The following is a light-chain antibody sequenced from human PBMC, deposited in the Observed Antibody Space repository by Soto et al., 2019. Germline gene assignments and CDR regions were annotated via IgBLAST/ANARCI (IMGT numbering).Light chain of an antibody. CDR1: SSNIESNT. Sequence: QSVLTQPPSASGTPGQRVTISCSGSSSNIESNTVTWYQQLPGTAPKLVIYSNYDRPSGVPDRFSGSTSGTSASLVIRGLQAEDEADYYCAAWDDILQGYVFGGGTKLTVL. CDR2: SNY. J-gene: IGLJ1*01. V-gene: IGLV1-44*01. CDR3: AAWDDILQGYV.